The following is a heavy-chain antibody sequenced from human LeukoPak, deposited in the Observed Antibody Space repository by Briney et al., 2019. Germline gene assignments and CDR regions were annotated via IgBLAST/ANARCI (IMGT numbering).Heavy chain of an antibody. V-gene: IGHV3-30-3*01. Sequence: GGSLRLSCAASGFTFSSYAMHWVRQAPGKGLEWVAVMSYDGSNKYYADSVKGRFTISRDNSKNTLYLQMNSLKTEDTAVYYCTTDFRLASATTGGYWGQGTLVTVSS. CDR3: TTDFRLASATTGGY. CDR1: GFTFSSYA. J-gene: IGHJ1*01. CDR2: MSYDGSNK. D-gene: IGHD6-13*01.